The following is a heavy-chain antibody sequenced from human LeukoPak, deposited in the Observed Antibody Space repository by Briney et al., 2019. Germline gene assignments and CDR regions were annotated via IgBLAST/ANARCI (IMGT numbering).Heavy chain of an antibody. V-gene: IGHV1-46*01. Sequence: ASVTVSCKASGYTFTSYYMHWVRQAPGQGLEWMGIINSSGGSASYAQKFQGRVTMTRDMSTSTVYMELSSLRSEDTAVYYCSRVRGGSYYFDYWGQGTLVTVSS. CDR1: GYTFTSYY. D-gene: IGHD3-10*01. CDR2: INSSGGSA. J-gene: IGHJ4*02. CDR3: SRVRGGSYYFDY.